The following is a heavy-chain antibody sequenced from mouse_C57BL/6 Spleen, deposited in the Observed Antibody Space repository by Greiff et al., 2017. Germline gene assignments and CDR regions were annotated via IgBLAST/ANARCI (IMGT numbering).Heavy chain of an antibody. J-gene: IGHJ2*01. CDR3: AREGIMVTNFDY. V-gene: IGHV1-26*01. D-gene: IGHD2-2*01. CDR1: GYTFTDYY. Sequence: EVQLQQSGPELVKPGASVKISCKASGYTFTDYYMNWVKQSHGKSLEWIGDINPNNGGTSYNQKFKGKATLTVDKSSSTAYMELRSLTSEDSAVYYCAREGIMVTNFDYWGQGTTLTVSS. CDR2: INPNNGGT.